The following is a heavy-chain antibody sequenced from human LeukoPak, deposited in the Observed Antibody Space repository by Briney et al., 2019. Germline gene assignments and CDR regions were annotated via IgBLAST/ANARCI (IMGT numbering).Heavy chain of an antibody. CDR1: GFTFSSYA. D-gene: IGHD3-22*01. CDR3: AKALPRGYYYESSGLDI. V-gene: IGHV3-23*01. CDR2: ISGSGGNT. J-gene: IGHJ3*02. Sequence: GGSLRLSCAASGFTFSSYAMIWVRQAPGKGLEWVSVISGSGGNTYYGDSVKGRFIMSRDNSNNTLYLQMNSLRAEDTAVYYCAKALPRGYYYESSGLDIWGQGTMVTVSS.